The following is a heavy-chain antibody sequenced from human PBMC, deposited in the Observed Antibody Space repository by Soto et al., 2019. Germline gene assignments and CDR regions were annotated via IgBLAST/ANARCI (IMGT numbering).Heavy chain of an antibody. CDR2: INPSGGST. D-gene: IGHD3-3*01. CDR3: AVGGFLEWLLLSTFYPRYYHYGMDG. Sequence: ASVKVSCKASGYTFTSYYMHWVRQAPGQGLEWMGIINPSGGSTSYAQKFQGRVTMTRDTSTSTVYMELSSLRSEDTAVYYCAVGGFLEWLLLSTFYPRYYHYGMDGWGKANTATVSS. CDR1: GYTFTSYY. J-gene: IGHJ6*04. V-gene: IGHV1-46*01.